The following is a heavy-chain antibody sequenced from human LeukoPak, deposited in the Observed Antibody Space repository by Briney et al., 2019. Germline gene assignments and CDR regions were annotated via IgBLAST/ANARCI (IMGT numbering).Heavy chain of an antibody. Sequence: SETLSLTCTVSGDSITSSSYYWGWIRQPPGKGLEWIGTMYYTGTIYYNPSLKSRVTISVDTSKNQFSLSLSSVTAADMAVYYCARPIRNWGQGTLVTVSS. CDR2: MYYTGTI. J-gene: IGHJ4*02. V-gene: IGHV4-39*07. CDR3: ARPIRN. CDR1: GDSITSSSYY.